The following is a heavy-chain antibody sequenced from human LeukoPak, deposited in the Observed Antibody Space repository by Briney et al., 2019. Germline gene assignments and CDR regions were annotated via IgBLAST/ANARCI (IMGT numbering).Heavy chain of an antibody. CDR2: TYYRSKWYN. CDR3: AREGSGDSSGYAFDI. CDR1: GDNVSNNNSA. Sequence: SQTLSLTCAISGDNVSNNNSAWIWIGQSPSRGLEWLGRTYYRSKWYNDYAVCVKTRITINPDTSKNQLFLQLNSVTPEDTAVYYCAREGSGDSSGYAFDIWGQGTMVTVSS. V-gene: IGHV6-1*01. J-gene: IGHJ3*02. D-gene: IGHD3-22*01.